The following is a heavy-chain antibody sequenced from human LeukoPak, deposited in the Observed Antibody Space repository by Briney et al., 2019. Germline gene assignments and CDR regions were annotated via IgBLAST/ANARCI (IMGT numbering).Heavy chain of an antibody. D-gene: IGHD3-10*01. V-gene: IGHV1-18*04. CDR1: GYTFTSYG. CDR2: ISAYNGNT. CDR3: ARCWFGELVGYYGMDV. J-gene: IGHJ6*01. Sequence: ASVTVSFKGSGYTFTSYGISWVRQAPGQGLGWMGGISAYNGNTNYAQKLQGRDTMTTDTSTSTAYMELRSLRSDDTAVYYCARCWFGELVGYYGMDVWGKRTTVTASS.